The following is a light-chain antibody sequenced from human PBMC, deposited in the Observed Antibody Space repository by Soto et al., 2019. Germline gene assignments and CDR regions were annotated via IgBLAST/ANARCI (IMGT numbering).Light chain of an antibody. V-gene: IGKV1-8*01. J-gene: IGKJ5*01. CDR2: KAS. CDR1: QGISSY. CDR3: HSRA. Sequence: AIRMTQSPSSFSASPGDRVTITCRTSQGISSYLAWYQQKPGKAPKLLIYKASTLESGVPSRFSGSGSEAEFTLTISRLQPDDFATYFCHSRAFGQGTRLEIK.